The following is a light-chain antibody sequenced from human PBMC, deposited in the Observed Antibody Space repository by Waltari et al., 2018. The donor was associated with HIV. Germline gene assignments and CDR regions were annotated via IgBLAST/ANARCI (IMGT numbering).Light chain of an antibody. CDR3: SAWDFSLGAWV. Sequence: QAGLTQPPSVSKALRQTATLTYTGNSNNVDYQGAAWLQQHPGHPPKLLSYRNNNRPAGISERFTASRSGNTTSLTIAGLQPEDEADYYCSAWDFSLGAWVFGGGTKLTVL. CDR2: RNN. J-gene: IGLJ3*02. CDR1: SNNVDYQG. V-gene: IGLV10-54*04.